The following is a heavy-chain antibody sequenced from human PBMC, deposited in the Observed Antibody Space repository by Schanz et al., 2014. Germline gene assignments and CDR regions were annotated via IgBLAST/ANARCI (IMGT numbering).Heavy chain of an antibody. J-gene: IGHJ4*02. Sequence: VQLVESGGGVVQPGGSLRLSCAASGFTFSDYWMHWVRQVPGKGLEWVSALSEGGGGTHYADSVRGRFTIARDNAENTLFLQMNSLRAEDTAVYYCARKVVATIGGYYDNWGQGTLVIVSS. V-gene: IGHV3-23*04. CDR2: LSEGGGGT. CDR1: GFTFSDYW. D-gene: IGHD5-12*01. CDR3: ARKVVATIGGYYDN.